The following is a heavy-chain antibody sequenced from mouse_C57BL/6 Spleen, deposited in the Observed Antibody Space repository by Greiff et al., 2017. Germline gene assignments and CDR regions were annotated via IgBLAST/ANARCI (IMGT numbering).Heavy chain of an antibody. V-gene: IGHV1-55*01. D-gene: IGHD1-1*01. CDR3: ARGDYYGSSYGFAY. J-gene: IGHJ3*01. CDR2: IYPGSGST. Sequence: QVQLQQPGAELVKPGASVKMSCKASGYTFTSYWITWVKQRPGQGLEWIGDIYPGSGSTNYNEKFKSKATLTVDTSTSTAYMQLSSLTSEDTAVYYCARGDYYGSSYGFAYWGQGTLVTGSA. CDR1: GYTFTSYW.